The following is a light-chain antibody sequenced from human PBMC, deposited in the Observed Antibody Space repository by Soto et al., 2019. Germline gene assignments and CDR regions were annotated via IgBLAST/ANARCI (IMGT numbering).Light chain of an antibody. J-gene: IGKJ1*01. CDR2: AAS. V-gene: IGKV1-8*01. CDR1: QGISSY. CDR3: QQLNTSPPT. Sequence: AIRMTQSPSSFSASTGDRVTITCRAIQGISSYLAWYQQKAVQAPKLLXYAASSLRSGVPSRFRGSGSATDFTLTISSLQPDDFAPYYCQQLNTSPPTFGQGTKVDIK.